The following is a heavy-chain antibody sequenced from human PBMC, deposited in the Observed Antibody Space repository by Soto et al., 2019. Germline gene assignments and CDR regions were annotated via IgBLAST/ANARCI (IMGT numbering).Heavy chain of an antibody. V-gene: IGHV3-30*18. CDR2: ISHDGSKK. J-gene: IGHJ5*02. Sequence: QVQLVESGGGVVHPGTSLRLSCAASGFTFSTHGMHWVRQAPGKGPEWVAVISHDGSKKYYVESVEGRFSISRDNSKSIVHLQMNNVRTEDTAVDYCAKDKGPYYDFWSGQRWFDPWGQGTLVTVSS. D-gene: IGHD3-3*01. CDR3: AKDKGPYYDFWSGQRWFDP. CDR1: GFTFSTHG.